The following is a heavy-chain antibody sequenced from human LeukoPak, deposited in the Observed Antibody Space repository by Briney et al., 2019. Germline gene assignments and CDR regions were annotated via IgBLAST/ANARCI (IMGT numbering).Heavy chain of an antibody. CDR1: GFTFSDYW. CDR3: ASAPPGIAAYFEY. V-gene: IGHV3-74*01. D-gene: IGHD6-13*01. Sequence: PGGSLRLSCAASGFTFSDYWMHWVRQAPGKGLVWVSRINIDGSSPRYADSVEGRFTISRDNAKNTLYLQMNSLRAEDTAVYYCASAPPGIAAYFEYWGRGILVTVSS. CDR2: INIDGSSP. J-gene: IGHJ4*02.